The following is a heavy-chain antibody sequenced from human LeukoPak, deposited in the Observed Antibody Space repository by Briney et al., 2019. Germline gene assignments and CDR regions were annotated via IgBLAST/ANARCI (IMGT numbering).Heavy chain of an antibody. CDR1: GGSFSGYY. V-gene: IGHV4-34*01. D-gene: IGHD2-21*02. CDR2: INHSGST. Sequence: SETLPPTCAVYGGSFSGYYWSWIRQPPGKGLEWIGEINHSGSTNYNPSLKSRVTTSVDTSRKQFSLKLSSVTAADTAVYYCARGQSSVVTDIPYYFDYWGRGTVVTVSS. CDR3: ARGQSSVVTDIPYYFDY. J-gene: IGHJ4*02.